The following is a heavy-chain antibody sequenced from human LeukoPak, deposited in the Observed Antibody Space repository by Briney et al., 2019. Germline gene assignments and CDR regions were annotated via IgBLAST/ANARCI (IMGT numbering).Heavy chain of an antibody. Sequence: PLASVKVSCKVSGYTLTELFMHWVRQAPGKGLEWMGGFDPEDGETIYAQKFQGRVTMTEDTSTDTAYMELSSLRSEDAAVYYCATVASIAVAGHVFDYWGQGTLVTVSS. CDR2: FDPEDGET. CDR1: GYTLTELF. J-gene: IGHJ4*02. V-gene: IGHV1-24*01. CDR3: ATVASIAVAGHVFDY. D-gene: IGHD6-19*01.